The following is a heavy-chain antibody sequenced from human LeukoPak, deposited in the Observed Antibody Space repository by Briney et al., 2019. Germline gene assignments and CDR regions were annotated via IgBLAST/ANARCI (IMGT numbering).Heavy chain of an antibody. CDR2: IVVGSGNT. D-gene: IGHD3-22*01. J-gene: IGHJ4*02. V-gene: IGHV1-58*02. Sequence: VASVKVSCKASGFTFTSSAMQWVRQARGQRLEWIGWIVVGSGNTNYAQKLQGRVTMTTDTSTSTAYMELRSLRSDDTAVYYCARGAFYYDSSVYYLLADYWGRGTLVTVSS. CDR1: GFTFTSSA. CDR3: ARGAFYYDSSVYYLLADY.